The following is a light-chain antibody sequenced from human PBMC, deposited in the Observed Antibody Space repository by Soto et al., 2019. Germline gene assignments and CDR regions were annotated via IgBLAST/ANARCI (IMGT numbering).Light chain of an antibody. J-gene: IGKJ1*01. CDR1: HSVSSW. V-gene: IGKV1-5*01. CDR2: AAS. Sequence: DIHITQSPSTLSSSLGDRVTISCRASHSVSSWLVLYQKKPGKAPQLLFYAASSLEGGAASLFSSSASGTEFLLTISMLHPDYVVTYYCQQYNCYHPTFGQGTKVDIK. CDR3: QQYNCYHPT.